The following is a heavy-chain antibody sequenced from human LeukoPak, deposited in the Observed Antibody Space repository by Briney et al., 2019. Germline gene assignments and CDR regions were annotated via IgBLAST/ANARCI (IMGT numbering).Heavy chain of an antibody. J-gene: IGHJ5*02. CDR3: ARVGTYYYGSGSYSGWFDP. CDR2: IIPIFGTA. CDR1: GGTFSSYA. D-gene: IGHD3-10*01. Sequence: SVKVSCNASGGTFSSYAISWVRQAPGQGLEWMGGIIPIFGTANYAQKFQGRVTITADKSTSTAYMELSSLRSEDTAVYYCARVGTYYYGSGSYSGWFDPWGQGTLVTVSS. V-gene: IGHV1-69*06.